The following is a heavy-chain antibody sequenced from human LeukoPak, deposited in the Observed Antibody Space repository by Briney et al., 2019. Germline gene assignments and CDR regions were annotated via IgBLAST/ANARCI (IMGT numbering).Heavy chain of an antibody. CDR3: ARDTSPGVSAFDY. J-gene: IGHJ4*02. V-gene: IGHV3-21*01. Sequence: GGSLRLSCAASGLTFSSYSMNWVRQAPGKGLEWVSSISSSSSYIYYADSVKGRFTISRDNAKNSLYLQMNSLRAEDTAVYYCARDTSPGVSAFDYWGQGTLVTVSS. CDR2: ISSSSSYI. CDR1: GLTFSSYS. D-gene: IGHD2/OR15-2a*01.